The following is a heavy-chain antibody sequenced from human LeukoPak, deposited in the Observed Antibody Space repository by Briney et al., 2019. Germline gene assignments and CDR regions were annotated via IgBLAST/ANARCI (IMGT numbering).Heavy chain of an antibody. J-gene: IGHJ4*02. D-gene: IGHD3-22*01. CDR3: ATGNYYDSRGYYTFGY. CDR1: GFTFSRYW. Sequence: GGSLRPSCAASGFTFSRYWMHWVRQVPGKGLVWVSLINGDGSTTSYADFVKGRFTTSRDNAKNTLSLQVNSLRAEDTAVYYCATGNYYDSRGYYTFGYWGQGTLVTVSS. CDR2: INGDGSTT. V-gene: IGHV3-74*01.